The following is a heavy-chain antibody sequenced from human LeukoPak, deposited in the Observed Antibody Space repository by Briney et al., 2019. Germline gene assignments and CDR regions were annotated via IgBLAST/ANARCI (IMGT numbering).Heavy chain of an antibody. V-gene: IGHV3-43*02. CDR3: AKDRGYEVVFDP. CDR2: ISGDGDRT. CDR1: GFNFRSYG. D-gene: IGHD5-12*01. J-gene: IGHJ5*02. Sequence: GGSLRLSCAASGFNFRSYGLHWVRQAPGKGLEWVSLISGDGDRTSYADSVKGRFTISRDNDKNSLYLQMNSLRIEDTALYYCAKDRGYEVVFDPWGQGTLVAVSS.